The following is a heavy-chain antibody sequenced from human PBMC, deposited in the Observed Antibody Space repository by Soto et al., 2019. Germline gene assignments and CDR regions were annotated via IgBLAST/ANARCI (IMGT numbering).Heavy chain of an antibody. J-gene: IGHJ5*02. CDR3: ARGGTITALNWFDP. V-gene: IGHV4-61*01. CDR2: IYYSGST. CDR1: GGSVSSGSYY. D-gene: IGHD1-20*01. Sequence: SETLSLTCTVSGGSVSSGSYYWSWIRQPPGKGLEWIGYIYYSGSTNYNPSLKRRVTMSVDTSKNLYTLKLSSVTAAVSAVYYWARGGTITALNWFDPWGQGTLVTVSS.